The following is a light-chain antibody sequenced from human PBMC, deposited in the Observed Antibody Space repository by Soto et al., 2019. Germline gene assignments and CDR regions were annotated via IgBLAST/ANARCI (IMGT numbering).Light chain of an antibody. CDR2: DAS. Sequence: EMVLTQSPATLSLSPGERPTLSCRASQSVSSYLAWYQQKPGQAPRLLIYDASNRATGIPARFSGSGSGTDFTLTISSLEPEDFAVYYCQQRSNWPTFGQGTKVDI. J-gene: IGKJ1*01. CDR3: QQRSNWPT. V-gene: IGKV3-11*01. CDR1: QSVSSY.